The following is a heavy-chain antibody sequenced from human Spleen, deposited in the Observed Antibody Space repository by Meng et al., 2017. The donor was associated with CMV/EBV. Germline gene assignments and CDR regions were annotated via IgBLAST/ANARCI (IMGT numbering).Heavy chain of an antibody. J-gene: IGHJ4*02. V-gene: IGHV1-69*05. Sequence: SVKVSCKASGGTFSSYAISWVRQAPGQGLEWMGGIIPIFGTANYAQKFQGRVTITTDESTSTAYMELSSLRAEDTAVYYCARTLHFRYYFDYWGQGTLVTVSS. CDR1: GGTFSSYA. CDR2: IIPIFGTA. D-gene: IGHD3-3*02. CDR3: ARTLHFRYYFDY.